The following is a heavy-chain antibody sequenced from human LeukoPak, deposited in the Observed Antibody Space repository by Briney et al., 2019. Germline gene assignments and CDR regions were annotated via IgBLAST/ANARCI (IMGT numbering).Heavy chain of an antibody. D-gene: IGHD1-26*01. Sequence: GGSLRLSCAASGFTFRRYSMDWVRQAPGKGLEWVSTISGGSDYIYYADSVRGRFTISRDNFRNSVFLEVNSLRAEDTAIYYCARDLSLAMPGGFDYWGQGILVTVSS. J-gene: IGHJ4*02. CDR2: ISGGSDYI. CDR3: ARDLSLAMPGGFDY. V-gene: IGHV3-21*01. CDR1: GFTFRRYS.